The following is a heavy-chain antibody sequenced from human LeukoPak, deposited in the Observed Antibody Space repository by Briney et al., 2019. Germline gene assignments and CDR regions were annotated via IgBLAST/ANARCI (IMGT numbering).Heavy chain of an antibody. Sequence: GGSLRLSCAASGFTFSSYAMSWVRQAPGKGLEWVSAISGSGGSTYYADSVKGRFTISRDNSKNTLYLQMNSLRAEDTAVYYCAKGIAAAGNLYYYYGMDVWGQGTTVTVSS. CDR3: AKGIAAAGNLYYYYGMDV. J-gene: IGHJ6*02. V-gene: IGHV3-23*01. CDR2: ISGSGGST. CDR1: GFTFSSYA. D-gene: IGHD6-13*01.